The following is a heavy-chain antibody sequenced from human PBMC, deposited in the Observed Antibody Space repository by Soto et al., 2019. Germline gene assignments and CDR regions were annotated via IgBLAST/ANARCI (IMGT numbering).Heavy chain of an antibody. D-gene: IGHD4-17*01. CDR2: IWYDGTQK. J-gene: IGHJ4*02. V-gene: IGHV3-33*01. Sequence: QVQLEESGGGVVQPGRSLRLSCEASGFTFNTYSMHWVRQPPGTGLEWLAAIWYDGTQKYYADSVKGRFIISRDNSKKTLYLEMNSLRAEDTAVYYCARAGGTTVTGRWHFDSCGQGTLVTVSS. CDR3: ARAGGTTVTGRWHFDS. CDR1: GFTFNTYS.